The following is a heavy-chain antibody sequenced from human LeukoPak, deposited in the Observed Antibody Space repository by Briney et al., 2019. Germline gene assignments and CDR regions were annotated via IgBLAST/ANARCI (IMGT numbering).Heavy chain of an antibody. V-gene: IGHV3-74*01. D-gene: IGHD1-1*01. Sequence: GGSLRLSCAASGFTFRNYWMHWVRQAPGKGLVWVSRISRDGATTHYAGSEKGRFTISRDNAKNMVYLQMDSLSAEDTAVYYCVRLLDIDYWGQGTLVTVSS. J-gene: IGHJ4*02. CDR3: VRLLDIDY. CDR1: GFTFRNYW. CDR2: ISRDGATT.